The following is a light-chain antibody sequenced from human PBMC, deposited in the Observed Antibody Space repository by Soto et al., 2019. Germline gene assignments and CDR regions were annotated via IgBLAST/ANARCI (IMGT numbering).Light chain of an antibody. CDR1: QSITTW. CDR2: AAS. Sequence: DIPMTQSPSTVSAYVGDSVTITCRASQSITTWLAWYQQRPGKAPKVLIYAASSLQSGVPSRFSGIGSGTDFTLSISSLQPEDFATYYCQQSYSGPLTFGGGTKVDIK. CDR3: QQSYSGPLT. J-gene: IGKJ4*01. V-gene: IGKV1-39*01.